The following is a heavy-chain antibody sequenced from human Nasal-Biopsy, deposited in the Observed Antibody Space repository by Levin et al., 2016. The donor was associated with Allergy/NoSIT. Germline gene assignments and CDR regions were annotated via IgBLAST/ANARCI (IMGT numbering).Heavy chain of an antibody. V-gene: IGHV3-48*04. CDR1: GFAFSSQH. Sequence: GGSLRLSCADSGFAFSSQHMNWVRQAPGRGLEWISYIGSGGNTYYADSVKGRFTISRDNTKNSLYLQMNSLRAEDTAVYYCARDPEYSAYDYWGQGTLVTVAS. D-gene: IGHD5-12*01. CDR3: ARDPEYSAYDY. CDR2: IGSGGNT. J-gene: IGHJ4*02.